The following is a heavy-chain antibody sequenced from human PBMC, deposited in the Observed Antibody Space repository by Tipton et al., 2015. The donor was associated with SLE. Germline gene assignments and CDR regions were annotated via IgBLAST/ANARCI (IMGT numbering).Heavy chain of an antibody. D-gene: IGHD3-10*01. CDR3: AGWPRSGSYFDY. Sequence: GLVKPSETLSLTCTVSGGSISSTIYYWGWIRQPPGKGLEWIGSMSYFGSSFYNPSLKTRVTISIDTSENQFSLKLGSVTAADTALYSCAGWPRSGSYFDYWGQGTVVTVSS. V-gene: IGHV4-39*07. J-gene: IGHJ4*02. CDR2: MSYFGSS. CDR1: GGSISSTIYY.